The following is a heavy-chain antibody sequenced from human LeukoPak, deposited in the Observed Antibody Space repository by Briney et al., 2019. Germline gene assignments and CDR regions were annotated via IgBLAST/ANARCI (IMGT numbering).Heavy chain of an antibody. D-gene: IGHD2-15*01. CDR2: INPNSGGT. CDR3: ARGYCSGGSCYFEGFDY. Sequence: GASVKVSCKASGYTFTGYHMHWVRQAPGQGLEWMGWINPNSGGTNYAQKFQGWVTMTRDTSISTAYMELSRLRSDDTAVYYCARGYCSGGSCYFEGFDYWGQGTLVTVSS. J-gene: IGHJ4*02. CDR1: GYTFTGYH. V-gene: IGHV1-2*04.